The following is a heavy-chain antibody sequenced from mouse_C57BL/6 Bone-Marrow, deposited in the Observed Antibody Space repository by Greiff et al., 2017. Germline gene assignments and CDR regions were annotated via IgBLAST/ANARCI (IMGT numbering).Heavy chain of an antibody. CDR2: IWSGGST. CDR1: GFSLTSYG. J-gene: IGHJ1*03. CDR3: ARNLGSTTDWYFDV. D-gene: IGHD1-1*01. V-gene: IGHV2-2*01. Sequence: QVQLQQSGPGLVQPSQSLSITCTVSGFSLTSYGVHWVRQSPGKGLEWLGVIWSGGSTDYYAAFISRLSISNDNSKSQVFFKMNSLQADDTAIYYCARNLGSTTDWYFDVWGTGTTVTVSS.